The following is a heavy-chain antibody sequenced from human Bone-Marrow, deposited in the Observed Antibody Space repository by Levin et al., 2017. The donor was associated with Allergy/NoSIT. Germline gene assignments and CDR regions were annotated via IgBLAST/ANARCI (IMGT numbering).Heavy chain of an antibody. Sequence: GGSLRLSCAASGFTFDDFAMHWVRQVPEKGLEWVSGINWNSNTIDYADSVKSRFTISRDNAKNSLYLQMNSLRPEDTAFYYCAKVPSSFGGSYYFHHWGRGTLVTVSS. V-gene: IGHV3-9*01. CDR3: AKVPSSFGGSYYFHH. CDR1: GFTFDDFA. J-gene: IGHJ1*01. CDR2: INWNSNTI. D-gene: IGHD3-16*01.